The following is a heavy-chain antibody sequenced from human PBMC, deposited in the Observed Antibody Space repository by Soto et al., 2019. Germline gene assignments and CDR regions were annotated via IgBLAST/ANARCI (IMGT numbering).Heavy chain of an antibody. Sequence: QVQLVQSGAEVKKPGSSVKVSCKASGGTFSTSAVSWVRQAPGHGLEWLGGIIPLYDTPNYAQRFEGRVTITADESTSTAYMEVNSLTSEDTAVYYWARYRHAYTMRNENYFYGMDVWGQGTPVTVSS. CDR1: GGTFSTSA. CDR2: IIPLYDTP. J-gene: IGHJ6*02. D-gene: IGHD1-1*01. CDR3: ARYRHAYTMRNENYFYGMDV. V-gene: IGHV1-69*01.